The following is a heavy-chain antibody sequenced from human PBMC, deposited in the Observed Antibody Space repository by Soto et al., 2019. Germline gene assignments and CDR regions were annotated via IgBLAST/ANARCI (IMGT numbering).Heavy chain of an antibody. CDR3: AKAGEVAVADSLSQTDY. D-gene: IGHD6-19*01. CDR1: GFTFSSYA. V-gene: IGHV3-23*01. J-gene: IGHJ4*02. Sequence: GGSLRLSCAASGFTFSSYAMSWVRQAPGKGLEWVSAISGSGGSTYYADSVKGRFTISRDNSKNTLYLQMNSLRAEDTAVYYCAKAGEVAVADSLSQTDYWGQGTLVTVSS. CDR2: ISGSGGST.